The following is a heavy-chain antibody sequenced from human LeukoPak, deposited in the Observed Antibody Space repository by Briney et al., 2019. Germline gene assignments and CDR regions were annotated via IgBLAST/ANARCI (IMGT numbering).Heavy chain of an antibody. J-gene: IGHJ6*02. CDR1: GGSISSYY. CDR2: ICYSGST. CDR3: ARQVVVTGYYYGMDV. Sequence: SETLSLTCTVSGGSISSYYWSWIRQPPGKGLEWIGYICYSGSTNYNPSLKSRVTISVDTSKNQFSLKLSSVTAADTAVYYCARQVVVTGYYYGMDVWGQGTTVTVSS. V-gene: IGHV4-59*08. D-gene: IGHD2-21*02.